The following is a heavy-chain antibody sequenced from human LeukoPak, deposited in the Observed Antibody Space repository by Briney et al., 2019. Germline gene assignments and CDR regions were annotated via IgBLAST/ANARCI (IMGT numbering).Heavy chain of an antibody. V-gene: IGHV4-34*01. CDR3: AAERNTYYYYMDV. J-gene: IGHJ6*03. Sequence: KPSETLSLTCAVYGGSFSGYYWSWIRQPPGKGLEWIGEINHSGSTNYNPSLKSRVTISVDTSKNQFSLKLSSVTAADTAVYYCAAERNTYYYYMDVWGKGTTVTVSS. CDR2: INHSGST. CDR1: GGSFSGYY.